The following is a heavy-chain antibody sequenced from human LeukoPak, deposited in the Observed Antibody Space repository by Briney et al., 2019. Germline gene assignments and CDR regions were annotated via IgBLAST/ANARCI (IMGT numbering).Heavy chain of an antibody. Sequence: GRSLRLSCAASGFTFSSYAMHWVRQAPGKGLEWVAVISYDGSNKYYADSVKGRFTISRDNSKNTPYLQMNSLRAEDTAVYYCARAGDCSGGSCYSSSSHYYYYYGMDVWGQGTTVTVSS. J-gene: IGHJ6*02. CDR2: ISYDGSNK. CDR3: ARAGDCSGGSCYSSSSHYYYYYGMDV. D-gene: IGHD2-15*01. V-gene: IGHV3-30-3*01. CDR1: GFTFSSYA.